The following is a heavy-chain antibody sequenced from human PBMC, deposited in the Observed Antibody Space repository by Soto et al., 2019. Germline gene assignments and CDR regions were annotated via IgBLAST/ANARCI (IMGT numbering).Heavy chain of an antibody. CDR3: ARAQKVNYDILTGYPDPHYYYYYYGMDV. Sequence: GGSLRLSCAASGFTFYTYAMNWVRQAPGKGLEWVSTISGSGSSTYSADSVKGRFTISRDNAKNSLYLQMNSLRAEDTALYYCARAQKVNYDILTGYPDPHYYYYYYGMDVWGQGTTVTVSS. CDR2: ISGSGSST. V-gene: IGHV3-23*01. CDR1: GFTFYTYA. D-gene: IGHD3-9*01. J-gene: IGHJ6*02.